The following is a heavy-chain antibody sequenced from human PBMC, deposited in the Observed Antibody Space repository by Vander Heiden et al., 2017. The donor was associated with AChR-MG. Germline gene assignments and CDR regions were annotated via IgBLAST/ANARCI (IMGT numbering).Heavy chain of an antibody. D-gene: IGHD5-18*01. V-gene: IGHV1-69*06. J-gene: IGHJ5*02. Sequence: QVQLVQSGAEVKKPGSSVKVSCKASVGTFSSYALSWVRQAPGQGLEWMGGIIPIFGTANYAQKFQGRVTITADKSTSTAYMELSSLRSEDTAVYYCASGTQDYSYGYNWFDPWGQGTLVTVSS. CDR3: ASGTQDYSYGYNWFDP. CDR2: IIPIFGTA. CDR1: VGTFSSYA.